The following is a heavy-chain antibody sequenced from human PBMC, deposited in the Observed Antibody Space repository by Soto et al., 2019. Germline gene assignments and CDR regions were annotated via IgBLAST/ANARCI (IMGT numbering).Heavy chain of an antibody. V-gene: IGHV3-11*01. J-gene: IGHJ4*01. CDR2: ISTSGSPA. D-gene: IGHD3-10*01. CDR3: ARDSGYGSGTSVNHYLDF. CDR1: GFAFRHNY. Sequence: PGGSLRLSCTVSGFAFRHNYLTWIRQAPGKGLEWLSYISTSGSPAYYADSVKGRFTISTDNAKKSLYLQMDSLRAEDTGVYYCARDSGYGSGTSVNHYLDFWGHGTLVTVSS.